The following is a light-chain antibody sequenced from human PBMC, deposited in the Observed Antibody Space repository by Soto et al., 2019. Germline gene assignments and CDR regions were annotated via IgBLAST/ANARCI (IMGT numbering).Light chain of an antibody. CDR3: SSYTTSDTLV. Sequence: QSALTQPASVSGSPGQSITISCTGTSSDVGFYDYVSWFQQYPGKAPRLIIYEVTNRPSGVSNRFSGSKSGYTASLAISGLQPEDEADYYCSSYTTSDTLVFGGGTKVTVL. CDR2: EVT. J-gene: IGLJ2*01. V-gene: IGLV2-14*01. CDR1: SSDVGFYDY.